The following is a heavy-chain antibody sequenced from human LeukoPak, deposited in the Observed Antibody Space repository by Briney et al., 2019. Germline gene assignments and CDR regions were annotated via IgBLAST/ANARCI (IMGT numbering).Heavy chain of an antibody. CDR1: GYSFTSYW. CDR3: TREGRGGSYYDY. J-gene: IGHJ4*02. Sequence: ESPKISCQGSGYSFTSYWIDWVRQMPGKGLEWMGIIYPGESDTRYSPSLQGQVTISADKSISTAYLQWSSLKDSDTAMYYCTREGRGGSYYDYWGEGTLVTVSS. V-gene: IGHV5-51*01. D-gene: IGHD1-26*01. CDR2: IYPGESDT.